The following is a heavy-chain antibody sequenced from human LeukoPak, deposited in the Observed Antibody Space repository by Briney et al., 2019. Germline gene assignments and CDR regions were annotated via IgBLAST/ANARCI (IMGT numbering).Heavy chain of an antibody. CDR2: INHSGST. D-gene: IGHD6-13*01. J-gene: IGHJ6*03. CDR1: GGSFSGYY. CDR3: ARLGYSSSWTHYYYYYMDV. V-gene: IGHV4-34*01. Sequence: PSETLSLTCAVYGGSFSGYYWSWIRQPPGKGLEWIGEINHSGSTNYNPSLKSRVTISVDTSKNQFSLKLSSVTAADTAVYYCARLGYSSSWTHYYYYYMDVWGKGTTVTVSS.